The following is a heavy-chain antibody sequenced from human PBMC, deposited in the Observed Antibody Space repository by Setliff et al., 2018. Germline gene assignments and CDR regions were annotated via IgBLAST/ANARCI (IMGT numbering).Heavy chain of an antibody. D-gene: IGHD3-22*01. J-gene: IGHJ5*02. Sequence: KPSETLSLTCAVSGFSISGGYYWGWIRQPPGKGLEWIVNIHHSGKAYYNPSLKSRVTMSVDTSKNHVSLKLSSVTAADTAVYYCARAHTWSLPNDNSGYPGWFDPWGQGTLVTVSS. CDR3: ARAHTWSLPNDNSGYPGWFDP. CDR2: IHHSGKA. CDR1: GFSISGGYY. V-gene: IGHV4-38-2*01.